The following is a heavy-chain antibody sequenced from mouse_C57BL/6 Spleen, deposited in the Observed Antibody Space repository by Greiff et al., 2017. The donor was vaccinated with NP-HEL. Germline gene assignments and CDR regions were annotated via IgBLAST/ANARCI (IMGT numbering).Heavy chain of an antibody. Sequence: QVQLQQPGAELVMPGASVKLSCKASGYTFTSYWMHRVKQRPGQGLEWIGEIDPSDSYTNYNQKFKGKSTLTVDKSSSTAYMQLSSLTSEDSAVYYCARRDGYYGFAYWGQGTLVTVSA. CDR1: GYTFTSYW. D-gene: IGHD2-3*01. V-gene: IGHV1-69*01. J-gene: IGHJ3*01. CDR2: IDPSDSYT. CDR3: ARRDGYYGFAY.